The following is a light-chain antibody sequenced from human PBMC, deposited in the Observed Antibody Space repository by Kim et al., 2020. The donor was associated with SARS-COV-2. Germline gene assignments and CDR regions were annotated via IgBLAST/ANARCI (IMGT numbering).Light chain of an antibody. CDR3: QQRSNWPPIT. Sequence: SPGERATPSWRASQSVSSYLAWYQQKPGQAPRLLIYDASNRATGIPARFSGSGSGTDFTLTISSLEPEDFAVYYCQQRSNWPPITFGQGTRLEIK. CDR1: QSVSSY. CDR2: DAS. J-gene: IGKJ5*01. V-gene: IGKV3-11*01.